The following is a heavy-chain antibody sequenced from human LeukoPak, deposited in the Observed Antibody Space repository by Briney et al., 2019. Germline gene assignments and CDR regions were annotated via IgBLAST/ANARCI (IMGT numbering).Heavy chain of an antibody. V-gene: IGHV3-48*02. D-gene: IGHD3-10*01. CDR3: ARGLHGSGINWFDP. Sequence: GGSLRLSCAASGFTFSSYSMNWVRQAPGKGLERVSYISSSSTIYYADSVKGRFTISRDNAKNSLYLQMNSLRDEDTAVYYCARGLHGSGINWFDPWGQGTLVTVSS. J-gene: IGHJ5*02. CDR1: GFTFSSYS. CDR2: ISSSSTI.